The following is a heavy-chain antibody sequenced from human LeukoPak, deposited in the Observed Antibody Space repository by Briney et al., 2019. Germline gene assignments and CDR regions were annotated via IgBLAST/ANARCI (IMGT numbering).Heavy chain of an antibody. V-gene: IGHV3-30*02. CDR3: AKVGLDFTMIVVVLYYFDY. Sequence: PGGSLRLSCAASGFTFSSYGMHWVRQAPGKGLEWVAFIRYDGSNKYYADSVKGRFTISRDNSKNTLYLQMNSLRAEDTAVYYCAKVGLDFTMIVVVLYYFDYWGQGTLVTVSS. D-gene: IGHD3-22*01. CDR1: GFTFSSYG. J-gene: IGHJ4*02. CDR2: IRYDGSNK.